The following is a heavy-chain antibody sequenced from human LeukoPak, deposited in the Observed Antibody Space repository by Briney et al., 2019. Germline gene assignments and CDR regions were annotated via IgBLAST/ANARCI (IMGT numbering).Heavy chain of an antibody. V-gene: IGHV3-7*01. CDR3: ARPLNVYGSGQFGFDY. D-gene: IGHD3-10*01. J-gene: IGHJ4*02. CDR2: IKQDGSEK. Sequence: GGSLRLSCAASGFTFSSYWMSWVRQAPGKGLEWVANIKQDGSEKYYVDSVKGRFTISRDNSKNTLYLQMNSLRAEDTAVYYCARPLNVYGSGQFGFDYWGQGTLVTVSS. CDR1: GFTFSSYW.